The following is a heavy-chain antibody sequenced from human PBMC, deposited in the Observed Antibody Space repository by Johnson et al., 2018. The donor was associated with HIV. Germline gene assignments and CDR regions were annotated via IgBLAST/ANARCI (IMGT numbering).Heavy chain of an antibody. CDR1: GFTFSSYD. CDR3: ARQGSATGAFDI. Sequence: VQLVESGGGLVQPGGSLRLSCAASGFTFSSYDMHWVRQATGKGLEWVSAIGSAGDTYYPGSVKGRFTISRENAKNSLYLLMNSLRAGDTAVYYCARQGSATGAFDIWGQGTMVTVSS. D-gene: IGHD1-26*01. J-gene: IGHJ3*02. V-gene: IGHV3-13*01. CDR2: IGSAGDT.